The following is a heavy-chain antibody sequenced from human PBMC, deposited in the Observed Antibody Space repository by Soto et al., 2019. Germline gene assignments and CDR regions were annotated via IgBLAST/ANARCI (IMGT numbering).Heavy chain of an antibody. Sequence: GGSLRLSCAASGFTFSSYGMHWVRQAPGKGLEWVAVISYDGSNKYYADSVKGRFTISRDNSKNALYLQMNSLRAEDTAVYYYARDAGYCSGGSCERNNAFDIWGQGPMVTVSS. CDR3: ARDAGYCSGGSCERNNAFDI. J-gene: IGHJ3*02. CDR1: GFTFSSYG. D-gene: IGHD2-15*01. V-gene: IGHV3-30*03. CDR2: ISYDGSNK.